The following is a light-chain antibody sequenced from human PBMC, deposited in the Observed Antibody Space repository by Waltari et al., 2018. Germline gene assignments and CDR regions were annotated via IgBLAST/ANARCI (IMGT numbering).Light chain of an antibody. CDR2: EGT. J-gene: IGLJ3*02. V-gene: IGLV2-23*01. Sequence: QSALTQPAPVSGSPGQSITISCTGTSSDIGSYNFVSWYQHHPGNAPNLILYEGTKRPSGVSDRFSGSKSGNTASLPISGLQAEDDADYYCYSSAMSAFVVFGGGTKLTVL. CDR1: SSDIGSYNF. CDR3: YSSAMSAFVV.